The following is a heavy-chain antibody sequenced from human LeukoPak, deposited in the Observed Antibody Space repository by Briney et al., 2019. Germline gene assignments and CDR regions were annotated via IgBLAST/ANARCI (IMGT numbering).Heavy chain of an antibody. Sequence: SETLSLTCTVSGGSMNTYYWTWLRQPAGKGLEWLGRMYHSGTTNYNSPLYNPSLKSRVTISVDTSKNQFSLKLSSVTTADTAVYYCARVGYYDSSGFFDYWGQGTLVTVSS. CDR1: GGSMNTYY. D-gene: IGHD3-22*01. CDR2: MYHSGTT. J-gene: IGHJ4*02. V-gene: IGHV4-4*07. CDR3: ARVGYYDSSGFFDY.